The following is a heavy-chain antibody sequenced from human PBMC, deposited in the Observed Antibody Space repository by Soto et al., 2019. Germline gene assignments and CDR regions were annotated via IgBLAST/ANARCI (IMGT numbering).Heavy chain of an antibody. J-gene: IGHJ6*03. CDR1: GFTFGSYA. CDR2: LGGNGFTT. V-gene: IGHV3-23*01. Sequence: EVQLLESGGGLVQPGGSLRLSCVVSGFTFGSYAMSWVRQAPEKGPEWVAILGGNGFTTYYSDSVKGRFTIPGDKSTSTRFLQMNSLRADDTGVYYCAKALRPSLNFFYYMDVWGRGTSVTVSS. D-gene: IGHD2-2*01. CDR3: AKALRPSLNFFYYMDV.